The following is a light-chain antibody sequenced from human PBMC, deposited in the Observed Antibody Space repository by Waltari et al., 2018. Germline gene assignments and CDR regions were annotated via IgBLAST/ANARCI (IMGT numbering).Light chain of an antibody. CDR3: QQSDSVPWT. J-gene: IGKJ1*01. Sequence: DIQMTQSPSSLSASVGARVAITCQASQDISNSLNWYQQKPGKAPNLLIYDASNLEPGVPSRFSGSGSGTSFTLTISTLRPEDIATYYCQQSDSVPWTFGQGTRVENK. V-gene: IGKV1-33*01. CDR2: DAS. CDR1: QDISNS.